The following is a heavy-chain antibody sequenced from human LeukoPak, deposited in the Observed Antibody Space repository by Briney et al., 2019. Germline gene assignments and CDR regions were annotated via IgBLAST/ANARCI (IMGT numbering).Heavy chain of an antibody. D-gene: IGHD3-22*01. J-gene: IGHJ4*02. CDR1: GFTFNSYA. Sequence: GGSLRLSCAASGFTFNSYAMSWVRLAPGKGLEWVSAISGNGGNTYYADSVKGRFTISRDDSRNTLYLQMNSLRVDDTAVYYCAKDRGYYDDSGYLIWGQGTLVTVSS. V-gene: IGHV3-23*01. CDR3: AKDRGYYDDSGYLI. CDR2: ISGNGGNT.